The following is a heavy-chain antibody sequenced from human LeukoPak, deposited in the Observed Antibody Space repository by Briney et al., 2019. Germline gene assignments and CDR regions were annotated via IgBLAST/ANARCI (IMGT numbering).Heavy chain of an antibody. CDR3: ATGTPTSNIVVVPAAWGYFDY. D-gene: IGHD2-2*01. CDR1: GYTLTELS. Sequence: ASVKVSCKVSGYTLTELSMHWVRQAPGKGLEWMGGFDPEDGETIYAQKFQGRVTMTEDTSTDTAYMGLSSLRSEDTAVYYCATGTPTSNIVVVPAAWGYFDYWGQGTLVTVSS. CDR2: FDPEDGET. J-gene: IGHJ4*02. V-gene: IGHV1-24*01.